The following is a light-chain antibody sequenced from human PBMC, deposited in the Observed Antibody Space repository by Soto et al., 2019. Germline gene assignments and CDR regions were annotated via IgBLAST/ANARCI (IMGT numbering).Light chain of an antibody. CDR1: QSISSW. J-gene: IGKJ2*01. V-gene: IGKV1-5*03. CDR2: KAS. CDR3: LQDSNYPRT. Sequence: DIQMTQSPSTLSASVGDRITITCRASQSISSWLAWYQQKPGKAPKLLIYKASSLESGVPSRFSGSGSGTEFTLTISSLQPDDFATYYCLQDSNYPRTFGQGTKLEIK.